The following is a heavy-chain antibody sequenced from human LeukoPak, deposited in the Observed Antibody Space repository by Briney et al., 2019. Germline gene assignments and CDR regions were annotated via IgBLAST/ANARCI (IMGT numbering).Heavy chain of an antibody. D-gene: IGHD2-2*01. J-gene: IGHJ6*03. CDR1: GFTFSSYS. CDR2: ISSSSSTI. CDR3: AKDEVVPGYYYTDV. Sequence: GGSLRLSCAASGFTFSSYSMNWVRQAPGKGLEWVSYISSSSSTIYYADSVKGRFTISRDNAKNSLYLQMDSLRAEDTAVYYCAKDEVVPGYYYTDVWGRGTTVTISS. V-gene: IGHV3-48*01.